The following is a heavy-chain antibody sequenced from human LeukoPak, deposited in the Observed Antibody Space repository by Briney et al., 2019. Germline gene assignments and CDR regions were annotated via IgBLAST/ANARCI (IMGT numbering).Heavy chain of an antibody. CDR3: ARGYSYGPYYYYYYMDV. CDR2: IYYDGST. J-gene: IGHJ6*03. Sequence: SETLSLTCTVSGGSITYYYWSWIRQPPGKGLEWMGYIYYDGSTNYNPSLKSRVTISVDTSKNQFSLKLSSVTAADTAVYYCARGYSYGPYYYYYYMDVWGKGTTVTVSS. V-gene: IGHV4-59*01. D-gene: IGHD5-18*01. CDR1: GGSITYYY.